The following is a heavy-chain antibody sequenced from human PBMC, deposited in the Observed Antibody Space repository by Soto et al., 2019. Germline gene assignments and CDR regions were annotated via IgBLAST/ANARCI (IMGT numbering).Heavy chain of an antibody. CDR3: TRGPRPSSAGTGAY. J-gene: IGHJ4*02. V-gene: IGHV3-74*01. Sequence: EVHLVESGGGLVQPGGSLRLSCVASGFAFDAYWMHWVRQVPGEGPVWVSRIDYDGTTTTYADSVKGRFTISRDNAKNTLYLQMNSLRAEDTGVYYRTRGPRPSSAGTGAYWGQGTLVTVSS. D-gene: IGHD6-13*01. CDR2: IDYDGTTT. CDR1: GFAFDAYW.